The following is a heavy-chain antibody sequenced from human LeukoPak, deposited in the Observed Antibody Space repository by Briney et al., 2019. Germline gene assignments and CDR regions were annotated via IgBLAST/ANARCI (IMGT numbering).Heavy chain of an antibody. CDR2: ISSSSSTI. V-gene: IGHV3-48*04. Sequence: GRSLRLSCAASGFTFSSYSMNWVRQAPGKGLEWVSYISSSSSTIYYADSVRGRFTISRDNAKNSLYLQMNSLRAEDTAVYYCARDGTGDFDYWGQGTLVTVSS. CDR3: ARDGTGDFDY. CDR1: GFTFSSYS. D-gene: IGHD3/OR15-3a*01. J-gene: IGHJ4*02.